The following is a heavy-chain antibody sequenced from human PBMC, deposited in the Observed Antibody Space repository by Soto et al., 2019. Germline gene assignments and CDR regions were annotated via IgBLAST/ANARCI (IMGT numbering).Heavy chain of an antibody. Sequence: EVQLLESGGGLVQPGGSLRLSCAASGFTFSSYAMSCVRQAPGKGLDWVSTISGSGGSTYYADSVKGRFTITRDKSKNPLYLQMNSLRADDTAVYYCAKRRDGYNYDYWGQGTLVTVSS. V-gene: IGHV3-23*01. CDR1: GFTFSSYA. D-gene: IGHD5-12*01. CDR3: AKRRDGYNYDY. CDR2: ISGSGGST. J-gene: IGHJ4*02.